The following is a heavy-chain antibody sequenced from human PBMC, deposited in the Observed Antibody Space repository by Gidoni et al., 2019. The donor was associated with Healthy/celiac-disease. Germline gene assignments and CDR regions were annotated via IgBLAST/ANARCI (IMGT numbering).Heavy chain of an antibody. V-gene: IGHV3-23*01. D-gene: IGHD3-10*01. CDR3: AKEMVRGSFGFDP. Sequence: SYAMSWVRQAPGKGLEWVSAISGSGGSTYYADSVKGRFTISRDNSKNTLYLQMNSLRAEDTAVYYCAKEMVRGSFGFDPWGQGTLVTVSS. CDR1: SYA. J-gene: IGHJ5*02. CDR2: ISGSGGST.